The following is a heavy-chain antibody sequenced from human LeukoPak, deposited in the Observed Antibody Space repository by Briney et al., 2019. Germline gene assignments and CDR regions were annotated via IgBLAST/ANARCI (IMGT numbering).Heavy chain of an antibody. CDR1: GFTVGSNY. Sequence: GGSLRLSCAASGFTVGSNYMSWVRQAPGRGLEWVSAISGSGGSTDYADSVKGRFTISRDNSKNTLYLQMNSLRAEDTAVYYCAKSFGPVIAAAGTGADWGQGTLVTVSS. J-gene: IGHJ4*02. CDR2: ISGSGGST. D-gene: IGHD6-13*01. CDR3: AKSFGPVIAAAGTGAD. V-gene: IGHV3-23*01.